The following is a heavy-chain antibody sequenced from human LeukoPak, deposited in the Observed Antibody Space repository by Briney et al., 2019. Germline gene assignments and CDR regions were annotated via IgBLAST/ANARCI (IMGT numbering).Heavy chain of an antibody. J-gene: IGHJ6*02. V-gene: IGHV3-9*01. CDR2: ISWNGDII. CDR3: GKYWLERSDVKAPGMDV. CDR1: GFIFDDYA. D-gene: IGHD1-1*01. Sequence: GGSLSLSCAASGFIFDDYAMHWVRQAPGKGLEWLSGISWNGDIIGYADSVKGRFTISRDNAKNSLYLQMNSLRVEDTALYYCGKYWLERSDVKAPGMDVWGQGTTVTVSS.